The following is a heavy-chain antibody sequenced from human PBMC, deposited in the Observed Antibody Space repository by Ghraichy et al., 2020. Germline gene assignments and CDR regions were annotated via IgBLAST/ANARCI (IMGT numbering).Heavy chain of an antibody. CDR2: ISDTGGST. Sequence: GGSLRLSCAASGFTFSSYVMSWVRQAPGKGLEWVSGISDTGGSTYYADSVKGRFTISRDNSKNTLYLQMNSLRVEDTAVYYCAKETHNYYYYYLDVWGKGTTVTVS. V-gene: IGHV3-23*01. CDR1: GFTFSSYV. CDR3: AKETHNYYYYYLDV. D-gene: IGHD2-21*01. J-gene: IGHJ6*03.